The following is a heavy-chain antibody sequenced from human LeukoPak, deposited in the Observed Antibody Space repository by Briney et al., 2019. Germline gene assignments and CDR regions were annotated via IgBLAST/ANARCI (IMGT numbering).Heavy chain of an antibody. J-gene: IGHJ4*02. CDR1: GGSISSSY. CDR2: IYYSGST. V-gene: IGHV4-59*12. D-gene: IGHD2-15*01. Sequence: SETLSLTCTVSGGSISSSYWSWIRQPPGKGLEWIGYIYYSGSTYYNPSLKSRVTISVDTSKKQFSLKLSSVTAADTAVYYCARGGVVVAASPFDYWGQGTLVTVSS. CDR3: ARGGVVVAASPFDY.